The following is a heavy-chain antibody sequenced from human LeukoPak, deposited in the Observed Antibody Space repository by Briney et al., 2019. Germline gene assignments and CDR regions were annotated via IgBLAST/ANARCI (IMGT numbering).Heavy chain of an antibody. CDR2: IYTSGST. V-gene: IGHV4-61*02. J-gene: IGHJ4*02. D-gene: IGHD3-22*01. Sequence: SETLSLTCTVSGGSISSGSYYWSWTRQPAGKGLEWIGRIYTSGSTNYNPSLKSRVTISVDTSKNQFSLKLSSVTAADTAVYYCARAPDPPDYYYDSSGYYFFDYWGQGTLVTVSS. CDR1: GGSISSGSYY. CDR3: ARAPDPPDYYYDSSGYYFFDY.